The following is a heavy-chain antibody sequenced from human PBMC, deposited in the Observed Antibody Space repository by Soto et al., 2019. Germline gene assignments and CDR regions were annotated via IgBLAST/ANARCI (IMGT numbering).Heavy chain of an antibody. CDR1: GGSFSGYY. CDR2: INHSGST. J-gene: IGHJ3*02. V-gene: IGHV4-34*01. CDR3: ARDQQPDAFDI. D-gene: IGHD6-13*01. Sequence: SETLSLTCAVYGGSFSGYYWSWIRQPPGKGLEWIGEINHSGSTNYNPSLKSRVTISVDTSKNQFSLKLSSVSAADTAVYYCARDQQPDAFDIWGQGTMVTVSS.